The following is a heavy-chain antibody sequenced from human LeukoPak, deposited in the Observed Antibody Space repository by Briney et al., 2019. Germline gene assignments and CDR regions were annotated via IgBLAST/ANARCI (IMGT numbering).Heavy chain of an antibody. CDR2: SSSSGGST. V-gene: IGHV3-23*01. Sequence: GGSLRLSCAVSGCTLSSYAMSWVRQAPRKGMEWVSASSSSGGSTYYADSVKGRFTISRDNSKNTLYRQMNSLRAEDTAVYYCAKDNVEIATICYYGMDVWGQGTTVTVSS. CDR3: AKDNVEIATICYYGMDV. J-gene: IGHJ6*02. CDR1: GCTLSSYA. D-gene: IGHD5-24*01.